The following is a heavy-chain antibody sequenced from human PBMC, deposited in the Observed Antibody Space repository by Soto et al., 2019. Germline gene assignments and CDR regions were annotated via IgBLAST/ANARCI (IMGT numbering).Heavy chain of an antibody. CDR2: ISGSGGST. CDR1: GFTFSSYA. Sequence: QPGGSLRLSCAASGFTFSSYAMSWVRQAPGKGLEWVSAISGSGGSTYYADSVKGRFTISRDNSKNTLYLQMNSLRAEDTAVYYCAKDRAPVYSSSWYSRGFDYWGQGTLVTVSS. J-gene: IGHJ4*02. V-gene: IGHV3-23*01. D-gene: IGHD6-13*01. CDR3: AKDRAPVYSSSWYSRGFDY.